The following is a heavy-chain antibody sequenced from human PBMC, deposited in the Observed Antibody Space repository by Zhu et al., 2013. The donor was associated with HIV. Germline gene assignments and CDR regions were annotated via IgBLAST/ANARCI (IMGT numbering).Heavy chain of an antibody. D-gene: IGHD3-3*01. CDR2: INAGNGNT. J-gene: IGHJ6*02. CDR3: ARGQRITIFGVVISRRYGMDV. Sequence: QVQLVQSGAEVKKPGASVKVSCKASGYTFTSYAMHWVRQAPGQRLEWMGWINAGNGNTKYSQKFQGRVTITRDTSASTAYMELSSLRSEDTAVYYCARGQRITIFGVVISRRYGMDVWGQGTTVTVSS. CDR1: GYTFTSYA. V-gene: IGHV1-3*01.